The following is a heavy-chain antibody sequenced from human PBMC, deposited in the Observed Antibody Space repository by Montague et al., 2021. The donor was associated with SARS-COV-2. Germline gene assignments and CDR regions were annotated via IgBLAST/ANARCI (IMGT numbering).Heavy chain of an antibody. J-gene: IGHJ6*02. V-gene: IGHV3-23*01. Sequence: SLRLSCAASVFTFSNSAMNLVRQAPGKGLEWVSGSSGSDGGTHYXXSVKGRFTISRDNSKNVLYLQMNSLRAEDTALYYCAKDSYYYGLGYGMDVWGQGTTVTVSS. CDR2: SSGSDGGT. CDR1: VFTFSNSA. CDR3: AKDSYYYGLGYGMDV. D-gene: IGHD3-10*01.